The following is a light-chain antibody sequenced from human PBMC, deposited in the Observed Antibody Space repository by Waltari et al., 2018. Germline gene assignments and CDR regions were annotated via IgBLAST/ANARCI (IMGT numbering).Light chain of an antibody. CDR1: QSISSY. V-gene: IGKV1-39*01. J-gene: IGKJ4*01. Sequence: DIQMTQSPSSLSASVGDRVTITCRASQSISSYLNWYQQKPGKAPKLVIYAASSLQSGVPSRFSGSGSGTDFTLTISSLQPEDFATYDCQQSYSTLALTFGGGTKVEIK. CDR2: AAS. CDR3: QQSYSTLALT.